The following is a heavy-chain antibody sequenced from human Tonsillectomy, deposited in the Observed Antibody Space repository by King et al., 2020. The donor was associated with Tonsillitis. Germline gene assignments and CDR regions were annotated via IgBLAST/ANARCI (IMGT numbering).Heavy chain of an antibody. CDR2: INHSGST. J-gene: IGHJ4*02. Sequence: QVQLPQGGAGLLKPSETLSLTCAVYGGSFSAYYWSWIRQPPGKGLEWIGEINHSGSTNYNPSLKSRVTITVDTSKNQFSLTLSSVPAADTPVYYCARAHDYGDYESLSFDYWGQGTLVTVSS. V-gene: IGHV4-34*01. CDR3: ARAHDYGDYESLSFDY. CDR1: GGSFSAYY. D-gene: IGHD4-17*01.